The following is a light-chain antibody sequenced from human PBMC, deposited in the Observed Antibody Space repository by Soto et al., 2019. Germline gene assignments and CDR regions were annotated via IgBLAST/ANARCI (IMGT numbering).Light chain of an antibody. Sequence: EIVMTQSPATLSGSPGERATLSCRASQSVSTNLAWYQQKPGQAPRLLIYGASTRATGIPARFSGSGSWTEFTLTISSVQSDDFAVYYCQQYTNRPPWTFGQGTKV. CDR3: QQYTNRPPWT. J-gene: IGKJ1*01. CDR1: QSVSTN. V-gene: IGKV3-15*01. CDR2: GAS.